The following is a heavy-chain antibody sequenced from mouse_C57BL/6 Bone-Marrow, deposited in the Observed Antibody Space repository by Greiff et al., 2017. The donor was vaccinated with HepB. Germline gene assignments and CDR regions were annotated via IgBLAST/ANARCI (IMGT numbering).Heavy chain of an antibody. Sequence: EVKLMESGAELVRPGASVKLSCTASGFNIKDDYMHWVKQRPEQGLEWIGWIDPENGDTEYASKFQGKATITADTSSNTAYLQLSSLTSEDTAVYYCTTYDYDGNYWGQGTTLTVSS. D-gene: IGHD2-4*01. CDR2: IDPENGDT. CDR1: GFNIKDDY. V-gene: IGHV14-4*01. CDR3: TTYDYDGNY. J-gene: IGHJ2*01.